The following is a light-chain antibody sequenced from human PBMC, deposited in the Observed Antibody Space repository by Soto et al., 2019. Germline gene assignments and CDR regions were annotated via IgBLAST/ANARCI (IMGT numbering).Light chain of an antibody. CDR3: MQGTHWPWT. CDR2: RVS. V-gene: IGKV2-30*01. Sequence: IVIAQSQLSLPVTLGQPASISCRSSQILVNSDGNTYLHWFQQRPGQSPRRLMYRVSNRDSGVPDRFSGSGSGTDFTLRFSRVEAEDVRVYYCMQGTHWPWTFGQGTKGGYQ. J-gene: IGKJ1*01. CDR1: QILVNSDGNTY.